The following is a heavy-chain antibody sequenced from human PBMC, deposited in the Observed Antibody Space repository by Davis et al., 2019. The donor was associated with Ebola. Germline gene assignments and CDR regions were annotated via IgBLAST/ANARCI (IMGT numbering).Heavy chain of an antibody. Sequence: GESLKISCKGSGYSFTSYGISWVRQAPGQGLEWMGWISAYNGNTNYAQKLQGRVTMTTDTSTSTAYMELRSLRSDDTAVYYCARVSRRNGADPWGQGTLVTVSS. CDR1: GYSFTSYG. V-gene: IGHV1-18*01. CDR3: ARVSRRNGADP. J-gene: IGHJ5*02. CDR2: ISAYNGNT. D-gene: IGHD1-1*01.